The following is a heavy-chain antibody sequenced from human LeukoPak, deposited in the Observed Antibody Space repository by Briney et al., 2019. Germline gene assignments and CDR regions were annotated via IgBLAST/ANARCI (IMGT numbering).Heavy chain of an antibody. CDR1: GFTVSSNY. V-gene: IGHV3-66*01. CDR2: IYSGGST. CDR3: ARGNGGDYYYGMDV. J-gene: IGHJ6*02. Sequence: GGSLRLSCAASGFTVSSNYMSCVRQAPGKGLEWVSVIYSGGSTYYADSVKGRFTISRDNSKNTLYLQMNSLRAEDTAVYYCARGNGGDYYYGMDVWGQGTTVTVSS. D-gene: IGHD4-23*01.